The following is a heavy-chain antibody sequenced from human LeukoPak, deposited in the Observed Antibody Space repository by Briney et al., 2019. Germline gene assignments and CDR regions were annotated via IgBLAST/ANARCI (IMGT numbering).Heavy chain of an antibody. CDR2: IHPSTGNP. J-gene: IGHJ4*02. CDR1: GYTFTSYG. D-gene: IGHD3-16*02. Sequence: ASVKVSCKASGYTFTSYGISWVRQAPGQGLEWMGWIHPSTGNPTYAQGFTGRFVFSLDTSVSTTYLQISSLKAEDSAVYYCARAYQRLGELSLPDYWGQGTLVTVSS. V-gene: IGHV7-4-1*02. CDR3: ARAYQRLGELSLPDY.